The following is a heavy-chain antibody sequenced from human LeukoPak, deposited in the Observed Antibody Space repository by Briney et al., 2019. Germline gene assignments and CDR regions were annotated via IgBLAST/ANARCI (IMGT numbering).Heavy chain of an antibody. J-gene: IGHJ5*02. CDR2: IYPGDSDT. D-gene: IGHD5-12*01. V-gene: IGHV5-51*01. CDR1: GYSFTRYW. CDR3: ARRGSGYDINWFDP. Sequence: GESLKISCKGSGYSFTRYWIAWMRQMPGKGLEWMGIIYPGDSDTRYSPSFQGQVTISADKSITTAYLQWNSLKASETAMYYCARRGSGYDINWFDPWGQGTLVTVSS.